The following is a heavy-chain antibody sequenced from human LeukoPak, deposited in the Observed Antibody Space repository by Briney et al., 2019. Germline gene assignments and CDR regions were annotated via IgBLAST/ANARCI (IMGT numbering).Heavy chain of an antibody. D-gene: IGHD4-11*01. J-gene: IGHJ4*02. V-gene: IGHV3-23*01. CDR2: ISGGGVYT. CDR1: GFTFSSYA. CDR3: AKDTKLTTDN. Sequence: GGSLRLSCAASGFTFSSYAMSWVRQAPGKGLEWVSTISGGGVYTYYADSVKGRFTISRDSSKNTLYLQMNSLRAEDTAVYYCAKDTKLTTDNWGQGTLVTVSS.